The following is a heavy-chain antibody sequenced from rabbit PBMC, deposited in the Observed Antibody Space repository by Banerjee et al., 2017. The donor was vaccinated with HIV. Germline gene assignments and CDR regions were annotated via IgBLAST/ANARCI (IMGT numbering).Heavy chain of an antibody. CDR2: DVSTGGRT. J-gene: IGHJ3*01. Sequence: QEQLEESGGDLVKPEGSLTLTCTASGFSFSGSYWIWWVRQAPGKGLEYIGDVSTGGRTVYATWAKGRFTVSKTSSTTVTLQMTSLTPADTATYFCARDNGYAIDLWGQGTLVTVS. CDR1: GFSFSGSYW. CDR3: ARDNGYAIDL. V-gene: IGHV1S45*01. D-gene: IGHD6-1*01.